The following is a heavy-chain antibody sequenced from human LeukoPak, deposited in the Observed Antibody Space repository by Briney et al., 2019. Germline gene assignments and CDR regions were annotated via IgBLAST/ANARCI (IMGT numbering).Heavy chain of an antibody. Sequence: SETLSLTCTVSGGSISSSSYYWGWIRQPPGKGLEWIGSIYYSGSTYYNPSLKSRVTISVDTSKNQFSLKLSSVTAADTAVYYCARTNIAAAEKFDYWGQGTLVTVSS. CDR1: GGSISSSSYY. D-gene: IGHD6-13*01. CDR3: ARTNIAAAEKFDY. J-gene: IGHJ4*02. CDR2: IYYSGST. V-gene: IGHV4-39*07.